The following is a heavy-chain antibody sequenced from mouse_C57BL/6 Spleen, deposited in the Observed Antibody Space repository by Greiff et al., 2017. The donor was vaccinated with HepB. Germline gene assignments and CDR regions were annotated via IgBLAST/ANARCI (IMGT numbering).Heavy chain of an antibody. V-gene: IGHV1-7*01. J-gene: IGHJ2*01. CDR2: INPSSGYT. D-gene: IGHD1-1*01. CDR3: ARDYDGSSDY. CDR1: GYTFTSYW. Sequence: VQVVESGAELAKPGASVKLSCKASGYTFTSYWMHWVKQRPGQGLEWIGYINPSSGYTKYNQKFKDKATLTADKSSSTAYMQLSSRTYEDSAVYYCARDYDGSSDYWGQVTTLTVSS.